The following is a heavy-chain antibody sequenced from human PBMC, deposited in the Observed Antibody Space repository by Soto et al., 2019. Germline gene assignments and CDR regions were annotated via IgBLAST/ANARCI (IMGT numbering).Heavy chain of an antibody. Sequence: SETLSLTCTVSGGSISSSSYYWGWIRQPPGKGLEWIGSIYYSGSTYYNPSLKSRVTISVDTSKNQFSLKLSSVTAADTAVYFCARRAAAAAGTLDYWGQGTLVTVSS. D-gene: IGHD6-13*01. CDR2: IYYSGST. V-gene: IGHV4-39*01. CDR1: GGSISSSSYY. J-gene: IGHJ4*02. CDR3: ARRAAAAAGTLDY.